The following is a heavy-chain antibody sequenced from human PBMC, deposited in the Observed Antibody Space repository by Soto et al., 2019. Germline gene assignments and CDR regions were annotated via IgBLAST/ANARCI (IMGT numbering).Heavy chain of an antibody. D-gene: IGHD6-6*01. CDR3: ARDRRGSSWLGMDV. Sequence: QVQLVQSGAEVKKPGSSVKVSCKASGGTFSSYAISWVRQAPGQGLEWMGGIIPIFGTANYAQKFQGRVTITADESTSTADMELSSLRSEDTAVYYCARDRRGSSWLGMDVWGQGTTVTVSS. CDR1: GGTFSSYA. J-gene: IGHJ6*02. CDR2: IIPIFGTA. V-gene: IGHV1-69*01.